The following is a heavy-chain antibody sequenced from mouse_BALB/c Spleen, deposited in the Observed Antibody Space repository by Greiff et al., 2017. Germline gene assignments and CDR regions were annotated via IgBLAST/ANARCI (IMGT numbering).Heavy chain of an antibody. Sequence: VQGVESGPGLVAPSQSLSITCTVSGFSLTSYGVHWVRQPPGKGLEWLGVIWAGGSTNYNSALMSRLSISKDNSKSQVFLKMNSLQTDDTAMYYCARDSEGLQGFAYWGQGTLVTVSA. CDR2: IWAGGST. J-gene: IGHJ3*01. V-gene: IGHV2-9*02. CDR3: ARDSEGLQGFAY. D-gene: IGHD3-3*01. CDR1: GFSLTSYG.